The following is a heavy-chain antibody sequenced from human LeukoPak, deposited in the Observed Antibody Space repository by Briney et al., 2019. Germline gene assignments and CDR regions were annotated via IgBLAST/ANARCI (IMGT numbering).Heavy chain of an antibody. V-gene: IGHV1-18*01. CDR1: GYTFTTYD. Sequence: GASVKVSCKASGYTFTTYDINWARQAPGQGLEWMGWISAYNGNTNYAQKLQGRVTMTTDTSTSTAYMELRSLRSDDTAVYYCARDSEDIVVVPAAMCSYWGQGTLVTVSS. CDR2: ISAYNGNT. J-gene: IGHJ4*02. CDR3: ARDSEDIVVVPAAMCSY. D-gene: IGHD2-2*01.